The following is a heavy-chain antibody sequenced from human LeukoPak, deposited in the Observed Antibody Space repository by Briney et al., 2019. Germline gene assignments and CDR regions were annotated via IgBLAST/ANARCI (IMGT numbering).Heavy chain of an antibody. CDR3: AKVFQYYYYGMDV. CDR1: RFTFSSYA. J-gene: IGHJ6*02. Sequence: GGSLRLSCAAPRFTFSSYAMTWVRQAPGKGLEWVSAISDSGGSTYYADSVKGRFTISRDNSKNTLYLQMNSLRAEDTALYHCAKVFQYYYYGMDVWGQGTTVTASS. CDR2: ISDSGGST. V-gene: IGHV3-23*01.